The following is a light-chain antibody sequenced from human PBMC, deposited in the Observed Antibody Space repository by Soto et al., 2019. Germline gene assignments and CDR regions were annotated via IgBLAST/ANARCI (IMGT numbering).Light chain of an antibody. CDR2: GTS. V-gene: IGLV1-40*01. J-gene: IGLJ3*02. Sequence: QSVLTQPPSVSGAPGQRVTISCTGSSSNIGAGFDVHWYQHLPGTAPKLLIYGTSNRPSGVPDRFSGSKSGASASLAITGLQAEDDADDYCQSYDSSLSAWVFGGGTKLTVL. CDR1: SSNIGAGFD. CDR3: QSYDSSLSAWV.